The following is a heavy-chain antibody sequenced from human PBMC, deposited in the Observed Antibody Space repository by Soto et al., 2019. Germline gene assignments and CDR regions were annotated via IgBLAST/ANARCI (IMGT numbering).Heavy chain of an antibody. D-gene: IGHD4-4*01. CDR1: GGSISSGDYY. Sequence: SETLSLTCTVSGGSISSGDYYWSWIRQPPGKGLEWIGYIYYSGSTYYNPSLKSRVTISVDTSKNQFSLKLSSETAADTAVYYCARGPYRGLWFDPWGQGTLVTVSS. CDR3: ARGPYRGLWFDP. J-gene: IGHJ5*02. V-gene: IGHV4-30-4*01. CDR2: IYYSGST.